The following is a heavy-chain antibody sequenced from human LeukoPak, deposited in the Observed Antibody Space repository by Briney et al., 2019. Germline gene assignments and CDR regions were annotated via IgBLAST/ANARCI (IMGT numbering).Heavy chain of an antibody. Sequence: GGSLRLACAASGFTFSSYAMSWVRQAPGKGLEWVSAISGRGGSTYYADSVKGRFTISRHNSKNTLYLQMNSLRAEDTAVYYCAKSMSSGWYYFDYWGQGTLVTVSS. J-gene: IGHJ4*02. V-gene: IGHV3-23*01. D-gene: IGHD6-19*01. CDR3: AKSMSSGWYYFDY. CDR1: GFTFSSYA. CDR2: ISGRGGST.